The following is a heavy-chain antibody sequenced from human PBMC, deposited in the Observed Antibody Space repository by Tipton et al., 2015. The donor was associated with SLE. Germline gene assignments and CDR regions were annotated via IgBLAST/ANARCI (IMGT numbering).Heavy chain of an antibody. CDR3: AREESDFWSGYRYNWFDP. D-gene: IGHD3-3*01. CDR1: GGSISSGGYS. Sequence: TLSLTCAVSGGSISSGGYSWSWIRQPPGKGLEWIGYIYHSGSTYYNPSLKSRVTISVDRSKNQFSLKLSSVTAADTAVYYCAREESDFWSGYRYNWFDPWGQGTLVTVSS. V-gene: IGHV4-30-2*01. CDR2: IYHSGST. J-gene: IGHJ5*02.